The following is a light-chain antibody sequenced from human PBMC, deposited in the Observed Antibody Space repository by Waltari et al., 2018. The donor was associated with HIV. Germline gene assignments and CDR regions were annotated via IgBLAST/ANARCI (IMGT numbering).Light chain of an antibody. Sequence: QSALTQPRSVSGSPGQSLTISCTGTRNNIGVYNYVSWYQHHPGKAPNLIIYDVTKRPSGVPDRFSGSKSGNTASLTISGLQAEDEADYFCCSFAGGYFMVFGGGTMLTVL. CDR2: DVT. V-gene: IGLV2-11*01. CDR3: CSFAGGYFMV. CDR1: RNNIGVYNY. J-gene: IGLJ3*02.